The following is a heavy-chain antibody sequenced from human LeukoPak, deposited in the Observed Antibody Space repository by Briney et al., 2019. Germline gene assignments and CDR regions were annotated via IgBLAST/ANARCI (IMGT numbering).Heavy chain of an antibody. CDR2: IFYSGST. J-gene: IGHJ6*02. D-gene: IGHD2-2*01. V-gene: IGHV4-61*08. CDR1: GGSISSGGYY. Sequence: SETLSLTCTVSGGSISSGGYYWSWIRQPPGKGLEWIGYIFYSGSTNYSPFLRSRVTISLDTSKNQFSLKLSSVTAADTAVYCCARDQLMGDYGMDVWGQGTTVTVSS. CDR3: ARDQLMGDYGMDV.